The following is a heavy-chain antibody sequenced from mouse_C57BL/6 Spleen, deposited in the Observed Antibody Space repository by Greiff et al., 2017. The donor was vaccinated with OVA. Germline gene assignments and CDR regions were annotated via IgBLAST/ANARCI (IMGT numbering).Heavy chain of an antibody. CDR2: IDPETCGT. CDR3: TGGDYSGGFAD. V-gene: IGHV1-23*01. CDR1: GYTFTDYE. J-gene: IGHJ3*01. D-gene: IGHD1-1*01. Sequence: VQRVESGAELVRPGASVKLSCKASGYTFTDYEMHCVKQTPVHGLEWIGAIDPETCGTAYNQTFKGKATLTADKSSSTAYMELRSLTSEDSAVYYCTGGDYSGGFADWGQGTLVTVSA.